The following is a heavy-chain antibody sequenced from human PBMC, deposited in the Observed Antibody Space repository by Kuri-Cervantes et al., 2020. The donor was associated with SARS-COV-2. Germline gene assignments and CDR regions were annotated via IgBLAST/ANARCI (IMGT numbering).Heavy chain of an antibody. D-gene: IGHD3-3*01. CDR1: GFTFSKYW. J-gene: IGHJ4*02. CDR2: IQEDGNEK. CDR3: ARSKGLGGFCSVSYAGLDY. Sequence: GESLKISCAASGFTFSKYWMNWVRQAPGKGLEWVANIQEDGNEKYYVDSVKGRFTITRDNARNSLDLLLKSLRVEATAVYYCARSKGLGGFCSVSYAGLDYWGQGTLVTVSS. V-gene: IGHV3-7*01.